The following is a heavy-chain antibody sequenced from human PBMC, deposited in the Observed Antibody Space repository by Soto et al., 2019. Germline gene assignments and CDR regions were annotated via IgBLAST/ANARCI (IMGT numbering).Heavy chain of an antibody. V-gene: IGHV3-23*01. Sequence: PGGSLRLSCAASGFTFSSYAMSWVRQAPGKGLEWVSVISGSGESTDYADSVKGRFTMYRDNSMNTLYLQMNSLRAEDTAVYYCATVVPAALFYYGMDVWGQGTTVTVSS. CDR1: GFTFSSYA. CDR2: ISGSGEST. CDR3: ATVVPAALFYYGMDV. D-gene: IGHD2-2*01. J-gene: IGHJ6*02.